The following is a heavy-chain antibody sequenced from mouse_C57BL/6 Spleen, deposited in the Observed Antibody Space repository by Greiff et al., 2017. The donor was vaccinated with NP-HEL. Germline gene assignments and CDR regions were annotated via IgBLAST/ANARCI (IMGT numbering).Heavy chain of an antibody. V-gene: IGHV7-3*01. Sequence: VQGVESGGGLVQPGGSLSLSCAASGFTFPDHYMSWVRQPPGKALEWLGFIRNKANGYTTEYSASVKGRFTISRDNSQSILYLQMNALRAEDSATYYCARYGVHYAMDYWGQGTSVTVSS. CDR3: ARYGVHYAMDY. CDR1: GFTFPDHY. CDR2: IRNKANGYTT. J-gene: IGHJ4*01.